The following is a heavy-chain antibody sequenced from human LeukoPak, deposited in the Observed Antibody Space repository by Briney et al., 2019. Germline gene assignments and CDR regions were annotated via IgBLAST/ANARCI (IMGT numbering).Heavy chain of an antibody. D-gene: IGHD2-15*01. J-gene: IGHJ4*02. Sequence: GGSLRLSCAASGFTLEYYAMHWVRQAPGKGREGVSLISGDGSSTYYADSVRGRFTISRDNSKDSLYLRMNSPRPEDTAFYHRAKSRDFAHYGSLDSWGKGTLVIVSS. CDR3: AKSRDFAHYGSLDS. CDR2: ISGDGSST. CDR1: GFTLEYYA. V-gene: IGHV3-43*02.